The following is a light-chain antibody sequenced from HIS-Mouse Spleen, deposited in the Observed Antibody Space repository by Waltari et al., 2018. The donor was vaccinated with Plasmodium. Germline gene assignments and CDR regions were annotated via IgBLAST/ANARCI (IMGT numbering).Light chain of an antibody. V-gene: IGLV2-8*01. J-gene: IGLJ2*01. CDR2: EVS. Sequence: QSALTQPPSASGSPGQSVTISCTGTSSAVGGSTYVSWYQRHPVKAPKLRFYEVSKRLSGVLCRFSGSKSGNTASLSVSGFQDEDEADYYCSSYAGSNKLVFGGGTKLTVL. CDR3: SSYAGSNKLV. CDR1: SSAVGGSTY.